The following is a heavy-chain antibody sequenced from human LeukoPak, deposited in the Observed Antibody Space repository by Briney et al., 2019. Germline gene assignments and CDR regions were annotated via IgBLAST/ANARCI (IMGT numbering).Heavy chain of an antibody. J-gene: IGHJ4*02. CDR2: IFYSGST. CDR1: GASISSGGYY. CDR3: ARVSTAVSLAIDY. Sequence: SETLSLTCTVSGASISSGGYYWSWIRQHPGKGLEWIGYIFYSGSTYYNPSLKSRVTISVDTSKNQFSLKLSSVTAADTAVYYCARVSTAVSLAIDYWGQGTLVTVST. D-gene: IGHD6-13*01. V-gene: IGHV4-31*03.